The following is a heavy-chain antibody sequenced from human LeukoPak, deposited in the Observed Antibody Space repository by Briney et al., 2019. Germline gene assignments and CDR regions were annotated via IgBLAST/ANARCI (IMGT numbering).Heavy chain of an antibody. D-gene: IGHD3-10*01. J-gene: IGHJ4*02. CDR2: IHFDGGIE. V-gene: IGHV3-30*02. CDR1: GFTFSSYD. CDR3: ANYGSGTSDY. Sequence: GGSLRLSCAASGFTFSSYDMHGVRQAPGKGLEWVASIHFDGGIEYYADSEKRRFTISRDNSKNTLYLQMNSLKTEDTAVYYCANYGSGTSDYWGQGTLVTVSS.